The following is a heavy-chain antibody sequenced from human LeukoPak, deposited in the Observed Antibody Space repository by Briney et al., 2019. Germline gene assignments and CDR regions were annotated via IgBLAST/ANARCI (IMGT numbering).Heavy chain of an antibody. D-gene: IGHD3-22*01. CDR1: GGTFSSYA. Sequence: ASVKVSCKASGGTFSSYAISWVRQAPGQGLEWMGRIIPILGIANYAQKFQGRVTITADKSTSSAYMELSSLRSEDTAVYYCATPGYYDSSGYEYWGQGTLVTVSS. J-gene: IGHJ4*02. V-gene: IGHV1-69*04. CDR3: ATPGYYDSSGYEY. CDR2: IIPILGIA.